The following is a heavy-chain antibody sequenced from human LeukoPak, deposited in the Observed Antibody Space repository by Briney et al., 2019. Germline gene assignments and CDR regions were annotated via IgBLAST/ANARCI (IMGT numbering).Heavy chain of an antibody. D-gene: IGHD6-6*01. CDR2: IYHSGST. Sequence: SETVSLTCTVSGGSISSGGYYWSWIRQPPGKGLEWIGYIYHSGSTYYNPSLKSRVTISVDRSKNQFSLKLSSVTAADTAVYYCASTIAARREYFQHWGQGTLVTVSS. J-gene: IGHJ1*01. CDR1: GGSISSGGYY. V-gene: IGHV4-30-2*01. CDR3: ASTIAARREYFQH.